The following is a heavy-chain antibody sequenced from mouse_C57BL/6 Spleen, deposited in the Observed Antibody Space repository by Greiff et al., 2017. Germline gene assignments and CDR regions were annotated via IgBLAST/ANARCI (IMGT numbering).Heavy chain of an antibody. V-gene: IGHV5-16*01. CDR2: INYDGSGT. CDR1: GFTFSDYY. CDR3: ARGTGTGYFDV. D-gene: IGHD4-1*01. Sequence: EVKLVESEGGLVQPGSSMKLSCTASGFTFSDYYMAWVRQVPEKGLEWVANINYDGSGTYYLDSLKSRFIISRDNAKNILYLQMSSLKSEDTATYYCARGTGTGYFDVWGTGTTVTVSS. J-gene: IGHJ1*03.